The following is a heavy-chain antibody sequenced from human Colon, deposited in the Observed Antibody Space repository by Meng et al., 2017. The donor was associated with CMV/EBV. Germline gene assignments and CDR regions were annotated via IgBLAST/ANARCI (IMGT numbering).Heavy chain of an antibody. CDR2: ISSGGVTI. CDR1: GFTFSSYW. V-gene: IGHV3-48*04. J-gene: IGHJ6*02. D-gene: IGHD3-10*01. CDR3: ARGRGRGYGMDV. Sequence: GESLKISCAASGFTFSSYWMSWVRQAPGKGLEWVSYISSGGVTINYADSVKGRFTISRDNAKNSLYLQMNSLRAEDTAIYYCARGRGRGYGMDVWGQGTTVTVSS.